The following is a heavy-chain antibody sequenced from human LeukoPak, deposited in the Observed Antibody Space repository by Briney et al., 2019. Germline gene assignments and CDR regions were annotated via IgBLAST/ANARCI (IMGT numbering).Heavy chain of an antibody. CDR2: MNPNSGNT. D-gene: IGHD4-23*01. Sequence: ASVKVSCKASGYTFTSYDINWVRQATGQGLEWMGWMNPNSGNTGYAQKFQGRDTITRNTSISTAYMELSSLRSEDTAVYYCARDNSVEDTAWWFDPWGQGTLVTVSS. V-gene: IGHV1-8*01. CDR1: GYTFTSYD. CDR3: ARDNSVEDTAWWFDP. J-gene: IGHJ5*02.